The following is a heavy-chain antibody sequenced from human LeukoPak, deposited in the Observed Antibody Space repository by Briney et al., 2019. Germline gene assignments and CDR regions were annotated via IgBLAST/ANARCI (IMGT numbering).Heavy chain of an antibody. CDR2: IYYSGST. CDR1: GGSITSHY. D-gene: IGHD3-9*01. V-gene: IGHV4-59*11. J-gene: IGHJ4*02. Sequence: SETLFLTCTVSGGSITSHYWSWIRQPPGKGLEWIGYIYYSGSTNYNPSLKSRVTISVDTSKNQFSLNLNSVTAADTAVYYCARTDFDWFLEYWGQGTPVTVSS. CDR3: ARTDFDWFLEY.